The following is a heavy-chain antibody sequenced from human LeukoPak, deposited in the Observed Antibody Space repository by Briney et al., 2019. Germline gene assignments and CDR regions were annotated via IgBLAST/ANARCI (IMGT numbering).Heavy chain of an antibody. Sequence: GGSLRLSCAASGFTFSSYWMSWVRQAPGKGLEWVANIKQDGSEKYYVDSVKGRFTISRDNAKNSLYLQMNSLRAEDTAVYYCARRGIRDWLSFDYWGQGTLVTVSS. D-gene: IGHD3-9*01. CDR2: IKQDGSEK. CDR1: GFTFSSYW. V-gene: IGHV3-7*01. J-gene: IGHJ4*02. CDR3: ARRGIRDWLSFDY.